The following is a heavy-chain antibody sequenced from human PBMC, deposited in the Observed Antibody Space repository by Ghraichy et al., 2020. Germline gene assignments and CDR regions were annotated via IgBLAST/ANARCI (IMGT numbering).Heavy chain of an antibody. CDR1: GGSFSGYY. V-gene: IGHV4-34*01. J-gene: IGHJ5*02. CDR3: ARGEHIVVVPAANWFDP. CDR2: INHSGST. Sequence: SETLSLTCAVYGGSFSGYYWSWIRQPPGKGLEWIGEINHSGSTNYNPSLKSRVTISVDTSKNQFSLKLSSVTAADTAVYYCARGEHIVVVPAANWFDPWGQGTLVTVSS. D-gene: IGHD2-2*01.